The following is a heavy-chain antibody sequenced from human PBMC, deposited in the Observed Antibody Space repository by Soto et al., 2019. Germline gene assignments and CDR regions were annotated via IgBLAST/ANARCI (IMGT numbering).Heavy chain of an antibody. CDR3: AKGNCTNGVCYYSFYYYMDV. Sequence: GGSLRLSCAASGFTFSSYAMSWVRQAPGKGLEWVSAISGSGGSTYYADSVKGRFTISRDNSKNTLYLQMNSLRAEDTAVYYCAKGNCTNGVCYYSFYYYMDVWGKGTTVTVSS. D-gene: IGHD2-8*01. CDR1: GFTFSSYA. J-gene: IGHJ6*03. V-gene: IGHV3-23*01. CDR2: ISGSGGST.